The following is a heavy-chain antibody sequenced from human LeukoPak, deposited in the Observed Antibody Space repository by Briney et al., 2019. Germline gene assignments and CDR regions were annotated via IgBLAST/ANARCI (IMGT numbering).Heavy chain of an antibody. CDR3: ARPRSSGWRYYFDY. D-gene: IGHD6-19*01. J-gene: IGHJ4*02. CDR2: INPNSGGT. V-gene: IGHV1-2*02. CDR1: GYTFTGYY. Sequence: ASVKVSCKASGYTFTGYYMHWVRQAPGQGLEWMGWINPNSGGTNYAQKFQGRVTMTRDTSISTAYMELSRLRSDDTAVYYCARPRSSGWRYYFDYWGQGTLVTVSS.